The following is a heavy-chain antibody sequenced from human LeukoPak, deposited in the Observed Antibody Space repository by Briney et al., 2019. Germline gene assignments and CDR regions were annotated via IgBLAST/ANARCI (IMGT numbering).Heavy chain of an antibody. J-gene: IGHJ4*02. CDR3: AKPSKSFTWYDFWSGRSYAFDY. D-gene: IGHD3-3*01. CDR1: GFTFSSYW. V-gene: IGHV3-7*01. Sequence: PGGSLRLSCAASGFTFSSYWMSWVRQAPGKGLEWVANIKQDGSEKYYVDSVKGRFTISRDNAKNSLYLQMNSLRAEDTAVYYCAKPSKSFTWYDFWSGRSYAFDYWGQGTLVTVSS. CDR2: IKQDGSEK.